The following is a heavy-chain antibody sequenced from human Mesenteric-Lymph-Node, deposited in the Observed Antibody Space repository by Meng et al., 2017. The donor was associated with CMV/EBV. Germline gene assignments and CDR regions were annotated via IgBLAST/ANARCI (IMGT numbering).Heavy chain of an antibody. CDR1: GFTFSSYW. V-gene: IGHV3-74*01. Sequence: GESLKISCAASGFTFSSYWMHWVRQAPGKGLVWVSRINSDGSSASYADSVKGRFTISRDNAKNSLYLQMNSLRADDTAMYYCARKASHFYYGMDVWGQGTTVTVSS. CDR3: ARKASHFYYGMDV. J-gene: IGHJ6*02. CDR2: INSDGSSA.